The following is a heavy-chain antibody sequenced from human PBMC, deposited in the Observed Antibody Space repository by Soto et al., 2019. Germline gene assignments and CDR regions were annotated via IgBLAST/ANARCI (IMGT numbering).Heavy chain of an antibody. Sequence: GASVKVSCKVSGYTLTELSMHWVRQAPGKGLEWMGGFDPEDGETIYAQKFQGRVTMTEDTSTDTAYMELSSLRSEDTAVYYCATSVGITGTTSFDYWGQGTLVTVS. V-gene: IGHV1-24*01. CDR2: FDPEDGET. CDR3: ATSVGITGTTSFDY. CDR1: GYTLTELS. D-gene: IGHD1-20*01. J-gene: IGHJ4*02.